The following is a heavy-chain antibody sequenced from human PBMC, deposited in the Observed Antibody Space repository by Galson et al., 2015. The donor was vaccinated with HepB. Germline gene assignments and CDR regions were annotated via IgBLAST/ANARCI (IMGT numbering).Heavy chain of an antibody. J-gene: IGHJ4*02. CDR2: IWYDGSNK. Sequence: SLRLSCAASGFTFSSYGMHWVRQAPGKGLEWVAVIWYDGSNKYYADSVKGRFTISRDNSKNTLYLQMNSLRAEDTAVYYCARDYCSSTSCHPELFFDYWGQGTLVTVSS. V-gene: IGHV3-33*01. CDR1: GFTFSSYG. D-gene: IGHD2-2*01. CDR3: ARDYCSSTSCHPELFFDY.